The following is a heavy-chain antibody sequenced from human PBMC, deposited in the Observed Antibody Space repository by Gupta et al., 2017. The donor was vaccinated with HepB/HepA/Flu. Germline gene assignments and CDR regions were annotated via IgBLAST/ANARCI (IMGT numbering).Heavy chain of an antibody. V-gene: IGHV4-59*08. CDR3: ARVARQVGNHDSCTPLRAFDI. Sequence: QVQLQQSGPGLVKPSETLSLTCTFSGGSMNNYYWSWIRQPPGKGLECIGYVYSRGNTNNNPSHKRRITISIDTSKNDGAPNLRSLNDVTAERSYGARVARQVGNHDSCTPLRAFDIWGQGTIVTVSS. D-gene: IGHD2-2*01. CDR1: GGSMNNYY. J-gene: IGHJ3*02. CDR2: VYSRGNT.